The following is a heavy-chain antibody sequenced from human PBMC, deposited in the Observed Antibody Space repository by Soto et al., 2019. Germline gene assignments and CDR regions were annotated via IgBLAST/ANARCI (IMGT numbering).Heavy chain of an antibody. V-gene: IGHV3-33*01. CDR2: IWYDGSNK. J-gene: IGHJ4*02. Sequence: QVQLVESGGGVVQPGRSLRLSCAASGFTFSSDGMHWVRQAPVKGLEWVAVIWYDGSNKFYADSVKGRFTISRDNSKNTLYLKMNSLRAEDTAVYYCARDGGDYDFWNGYYFDYWGQGTLVTVSS. CDR3: ARDGGDYDFWNGYYFDY. CDR1: GFTFSSDG. D-gene: IGHD3-3*01.